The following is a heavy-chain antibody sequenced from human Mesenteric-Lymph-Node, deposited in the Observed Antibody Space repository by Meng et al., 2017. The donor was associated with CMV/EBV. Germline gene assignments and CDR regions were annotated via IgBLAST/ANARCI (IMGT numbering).Heavy chain of an antibody. CDR3: GAGYYYGMDV. CDR2: IYYSGST. Sequence: SETLSLTCTVSRYSISSGYYWGWIRQPPGKGLEWIGSIYYSGSTYYNPSLKSRVTISVDTSKNQFSLKLSSVTAADTAVYYCGAGYYYGMDVWGQGTTVTVSS. CDR1: RYSISSGYY. J-gene: IGHJ6*02. V-gene: IGHV4-38-2*02.